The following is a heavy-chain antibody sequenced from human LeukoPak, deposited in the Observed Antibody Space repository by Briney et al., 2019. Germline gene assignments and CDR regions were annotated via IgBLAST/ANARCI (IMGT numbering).Heavy chain of an antibody. CDR1: GFAFHGYA. V-gene: IGHV3-9*01. D-gene: IGHD2-21*01. Sequence: GRSLRLSCAASGFAFHGYAMHWVRQAPGKGLEWVSGISWNSGSIGYADSVKGRFTISRDNAKNSLYLEMNSVRAEDTAFYYCAKAASSGDYDSPGSLCFEYWGQGTLVTVSS. CDR3: AKAASSGDYDSPGSLCFEY. CDR2: ISWNSGSI. J-gene: IGHJ4*02.